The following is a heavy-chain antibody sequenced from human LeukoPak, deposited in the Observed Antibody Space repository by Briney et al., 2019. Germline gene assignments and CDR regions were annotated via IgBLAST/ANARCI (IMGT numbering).Heavy chain of an antibody. CDR3: ARPVQIIVGAISNYYYGMDV. J-gene: IGHJ6*02. V-gene: IGHV1-69*13. D-gene: IGHD1-26*01. CDR1: GGTFSSYA. Sequence: ASVKVSCNASGGTFSSYAISWVRQAPGQGLEWMGGIIPIFGTANYAQKFQGRVTITADESTSTAYMELSSLRSEDTAVYYCARPVQIIVGAISNYYYGMDVWGQGTTVTVSS. CDR2: IIPIFGTA.